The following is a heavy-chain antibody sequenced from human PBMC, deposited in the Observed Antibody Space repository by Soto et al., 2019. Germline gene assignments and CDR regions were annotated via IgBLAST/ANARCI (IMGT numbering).Heavy chain of an antibody. D-gene: IGHD6-13*01. CDR3: ASSNIAAAGFYYYGMDV. CDR1: GGSISSYY. J-gene: IGHJ6*02. CDR2: IYYSGST. Sequence: SETLSLTCTVSGGSISSYYWSWIRQPPGKGLEWIGYIYYSGSTNYNPSLKSRVTISVDTSKNQFSLKLSSVTAADTAVYYCASSNIAAAGFYYYGMDVWGRGATVTVSS. V-gene: IGHV4-59*01.